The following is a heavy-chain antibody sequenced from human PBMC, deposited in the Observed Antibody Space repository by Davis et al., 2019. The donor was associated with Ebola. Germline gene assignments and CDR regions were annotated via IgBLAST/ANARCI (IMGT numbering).Heavy chain of an antibody. CDR3: AREGGLVRVSYGMDV. J-gene: IGHJ6*04. CDR2: INHSGST. D-gene: IGHD2-21*01. CDR1: GGSFSGYY. V-gene: IGHV4-34*01. Sequence: LSLTCAVYGGSFSGYYWSWIRQPPGKGLEWIGEINHSGSTNYNPSLKSRVTISVDTSKNQFSLKLSSVTAADTAVYYCAREGGLVRVSYGMDVWGKGTTVTVSS.